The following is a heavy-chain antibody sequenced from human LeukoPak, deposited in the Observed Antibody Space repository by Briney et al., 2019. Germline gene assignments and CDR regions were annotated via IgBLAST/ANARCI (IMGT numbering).Heavy chain of an antibody. D-gene: IGHD2-2*01. V-gene: IGHV3-74*01. CDR3: ARVGRNVVVPAADAFDI. J-gene: IGHJ3*02. Sequence: SGGSLRLSCAATGFTFSSYWMHWVRQAPGKGLVWVSRINSDGSSTSYADSVKGRFTISRDNAKNTLYLQMNSLRAEDTAVYYCARVGRNVVVPAADAFDISGQGTMVTVSS. CDR2: INSDGSST. CDR1: GFTFSSYW.